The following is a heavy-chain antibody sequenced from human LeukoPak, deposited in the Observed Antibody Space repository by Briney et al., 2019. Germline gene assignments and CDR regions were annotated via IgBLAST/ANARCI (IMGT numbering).Heavy chain of an antibody. V-gene: IGHV1-8*03. CDR3: AREGVTGTLRYMDV. J-gene: IGHJ6*03. Sequence: ASVKVSCKASGYTFTSYDINWVRQATGQGLEWMGWMNPNSGNTGYAQKFQGRVTITRNTSISTAYMELSSLRSEDTAVYYCAREGVTGTLRYMDVWGRGTTVTVSS. D-gene: IGHD1/OR15-1a*01. CDR2: MNPNSGNT. CDR1: GYTFTSYD.